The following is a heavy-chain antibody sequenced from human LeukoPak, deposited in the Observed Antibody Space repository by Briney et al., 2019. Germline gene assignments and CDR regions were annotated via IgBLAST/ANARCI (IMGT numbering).Heavy chain of an antibody. J-gene: IGHJ4*02. D-gene: IGHD3-9*01. CDR1: GFTFSNYA. CDR2: ISSSGGST. CDR3: AKVGDYDWLLSYFDY. V-gene: IGHV3-23*01. Sequence: GGSLRLSCAASGFTFSNYAMSWVRQAPGKGLEWVSGISSSGGSTYYADSVKGRFPISRDNSKNTLYLQMNSLRDEDTAVYYCAKVGDYDWLLSYFDYWGQGTLVTVSS.